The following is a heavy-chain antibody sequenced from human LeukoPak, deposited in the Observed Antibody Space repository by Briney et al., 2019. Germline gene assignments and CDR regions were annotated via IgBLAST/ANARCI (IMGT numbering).Heavy chain of an antibody. CDR1: GGSISSSSYY. CDR3: ARDLGAMIHQLPTF. J-gene: IGHJ4*02. D-gene: IGHD2/OR15-2a*01. Sequence: SETLSLTCTVSGGSISSSSYYWGWIRQPPGKGLEWIGSIYYSGSTYYNPSLKSRVTISVDTSKNQFSLKLSSVTAADTAAYYCARDLGAMIHQLPTFWGQGTLVTVSS. V-gene: IGHV4-39*07. CDR2: IYYSGST.